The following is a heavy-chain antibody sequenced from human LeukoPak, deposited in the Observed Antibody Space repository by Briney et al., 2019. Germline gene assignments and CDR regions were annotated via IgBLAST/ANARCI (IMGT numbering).Heavy chain of an antibody. V-gene: IGHV4-59*01. Sequence: PSETLSLTCTVSGGSISSYYWSWIRQPPGKGLEWIGYIYYSGSTNYNPSLKSRVTISVDTSKNQFSLKLSSVTAADTAVYYCASGDYGKLIFDYWGQGTLVTVSS. CDR2: IYYSGST. CDR3: ASGDYGKLIFDY. D-gene: IGHD4-17*01. CDR1: GGSISSYY. J-gene: IGHJ4*02.